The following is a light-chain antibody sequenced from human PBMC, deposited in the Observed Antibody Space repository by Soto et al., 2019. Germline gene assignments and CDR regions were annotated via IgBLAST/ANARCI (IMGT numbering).Light chain of an antibody. V-gene: IGKV3-20*01. CDR2: GAS. CDR3: QQSFSTLGWT. Sequence: ETVFTQSPGTLSLSPGERATLSCRAIESVNSNYLAWYQQKPGQAPRLLIYGASTRATGIPDRFSGSGSGTDFTLTISSLQPEDFATYYCQQSFSTLGWTFGQGTKVDIK. CDR1: ESVNSNY. J-gene: IGKJ1*01.